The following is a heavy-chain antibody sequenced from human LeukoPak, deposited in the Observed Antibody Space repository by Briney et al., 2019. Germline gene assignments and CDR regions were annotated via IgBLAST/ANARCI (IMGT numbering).Heavy chain of an antibody. CDR1: GYSLSSGYY. V-gene: IGHV4-38-2*01. D-gene: IGHD6-19*01. CDR3: GRVGAQWLLQYFFDH. CDR2: IYHNGPP. Sequence: SETLSLTCAVSGYSLSSGYYRDWRRPPPGTGLEWVGTIYHNGPPYHNPSLRSRHTRTVDTSRNQFDPELSSVTAADTAVYFCGRVGAQWLLQYFFDHWGQGTLVTVSS. J-gene: IGHJ4*02.